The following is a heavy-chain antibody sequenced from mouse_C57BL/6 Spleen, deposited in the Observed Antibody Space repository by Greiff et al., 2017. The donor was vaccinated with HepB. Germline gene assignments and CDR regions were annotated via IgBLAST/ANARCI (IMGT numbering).Heavy chain of an antibody. CDR3: ARHAIYYGSSYGYFDV. J-gene: IGHJ1*03. Sequence: VKVEESGPGLVAPSQSLSITCTVSGFSLTSYGVHWVRQPPGKGLEWLVVIWSDGSTTYNSALKSRLSIRKDNSKSQVFLKMNSLQTDDTAMYYCARHAIYYGSSYGYFDVWGTGTTVTVSS. CDR1: GFSLTSYG. D-gene: IGHD1-1*01. CDR2: IWSDGST. V-gene: IGHV2-6-1*01.